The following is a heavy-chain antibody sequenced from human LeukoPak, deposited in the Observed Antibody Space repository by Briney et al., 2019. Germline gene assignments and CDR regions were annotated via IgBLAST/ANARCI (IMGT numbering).Heavy chain of an antibody. Sequence: SVKVSCKASGGTFSSYAISWVRQTPGQGLEWMGRIIPIFGIANYAQKFQGRVTITADKSTSTAYMELSSLRSEDTAVYYCAREYYYDSSGYYRDWGQGTLVTVSS. D-gene: IGHD3-22*01. V-gene: IGHV1-69*04. J-gene: IGHJ4*02. CDR3: AREYYYDSSGYYRD. CDR2: IIPIFGIA. CDR1: GGTFSSYA.